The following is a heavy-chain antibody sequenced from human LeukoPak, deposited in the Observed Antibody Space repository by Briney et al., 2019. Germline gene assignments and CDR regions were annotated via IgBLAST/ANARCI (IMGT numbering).Heavy chain of an antibody. CDR1: GYSISSGYY. D-gene: IGHD1-26*01. V-gene: IGHV4-38-2*02. J-gene: IGHJ6*03. CDR3: ARVSSGSYYRIYYYYYMDV. Sequence: SETLSLTCTVSGYSISSGYYWGWIRQPPGKGLEWNGSIYHSGSTYYNPSLKSRVTISIDTSKNQFSLKLSSVTAADTAVYYCARVSSGSYYRIYYYYYMDVWGKGTTVTVSS. CDR2: IYHSGST.